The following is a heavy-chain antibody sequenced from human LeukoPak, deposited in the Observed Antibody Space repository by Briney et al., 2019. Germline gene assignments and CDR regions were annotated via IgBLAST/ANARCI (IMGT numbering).Heavy chain of an antibody. CDR3: ARTIYYGSGSYYNPFDY. Sequence: ASVKVSCKASGGTFSSYAISWVRQAPGQGLEWMGGIIPIFGTANYAQKLQGRVTMTTDTSTSTAYMELRSLRSDDTAVYYCARTIYYGSGSYYNPFDYWGQGTLVTVSS. D-gene: IGHD3-10*01. V-gene: IGHV1-69*05. CDR2: IIPIFGTA. J-gene: IGHJ4*02. CDR1: GGTFSSYA.